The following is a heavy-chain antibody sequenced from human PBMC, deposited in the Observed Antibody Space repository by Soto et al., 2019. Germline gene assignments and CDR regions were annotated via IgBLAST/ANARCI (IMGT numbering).Heavy chain of an antibody. CDR3: ARDSISYGPGVNDY. J-gene: IGHJ4*02. Sequence: EVHLVESGGGLIQPGGSLRLSCAASGFTVSSSYMSWVRQAPGKGLEWLSIIYSDGRTFYADSVKGRFTISRDNSKNTVDLQMSTLRVEDTAVYYCARDSISYGPGVNDYWGQGTLVTLS. V-gene: IGHV3-53*01. CDR1: GFTVSSSY. D-gene: IGHD5-18*01. CDR2: IYSDGRT.